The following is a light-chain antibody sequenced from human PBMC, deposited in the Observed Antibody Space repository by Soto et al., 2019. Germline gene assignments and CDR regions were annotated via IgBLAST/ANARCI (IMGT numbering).Light chain of an antibody. V-gene: IGKV1-39*01. CDR2: ATS. CDR3: QESYTGPAFS. Sequence: DIQMSQSPSSLSASLGDRVTITCRASQNIDNYLNWYQHKPGKAPKLLIYATSTLQSGVPSRFSGSGSGTDFTLTISSLQPEDFATYFCQESYTGPAFSFGGGTKVEIK. CDR1: QNIDNY. J-gene: IGKJ4*01.